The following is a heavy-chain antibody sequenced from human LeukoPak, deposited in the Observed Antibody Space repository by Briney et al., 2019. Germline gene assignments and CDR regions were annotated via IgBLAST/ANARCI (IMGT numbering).Heavy chain of an antibody. J-gene: IGHJ4*02. Sequence: GGSLRLSYAASGFTFEDYTMHWVRQAPGKGLEWVSLITWDGGSIYYADSVKGRFTISRDNSKNTLYLQMNSLRVEDTAVYYCARAPYGDNGYTAEVADYWGQGTLVTVSS. CDR3: ARAPYGDNGYTAEVADY. CDR2: ITWDGGSI. V-gene: IGHV3-43*01. D-gene: IGHD3-16*01. CDR1: GFTFEDYT.